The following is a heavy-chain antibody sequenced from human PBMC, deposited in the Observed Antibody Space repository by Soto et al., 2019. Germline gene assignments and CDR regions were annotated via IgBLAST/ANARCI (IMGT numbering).Heavy chain of an antibody. J-gene: IGHJ5*02. Sequence: SETLSLTCTVSGHSIADSYCSWIRQSPGKRLEWIGYISFSGTTNYNPSLKSRVTMSVDTSKNEVSLKLSSVTAADTAVYYCARVPDRWGQGTLVTVSS. CDR3: ARVPDR. CDR2: ISFSGTT. CDR1: GHSIADSY. V-gene: IGHV4-59*12. D-gene: IGHD2-2*01.